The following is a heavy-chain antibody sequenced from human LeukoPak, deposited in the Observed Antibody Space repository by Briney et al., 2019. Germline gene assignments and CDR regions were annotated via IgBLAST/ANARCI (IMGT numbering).Heavy chain of an antibody. CDR3: ATRLAMVTVDPFDN. D-gene: IGHD2-21*02. Sequence: GGSLRLSCAASGFTFSKYWMTWVRQAPERGLEWVANIKQDGSEEYYVDSVKGRFTISRDNAKSSLYLQMNSLTAEDTAVYYCATRLAMVTVDPFDNWGQGTLVTVST. CDR1: GFTFSKYW. J-gene: IGHJ4*02. V-gene: IGHV3-7*01. CDR2: IKQDGSEE.